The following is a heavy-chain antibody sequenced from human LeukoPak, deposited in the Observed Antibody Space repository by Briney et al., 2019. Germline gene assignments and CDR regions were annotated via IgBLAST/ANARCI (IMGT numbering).Heavy chain of an antibody. Sequence: SETLSLTCSVSGVSIRDSYWSWVRQPAGKGLEWIGRTYISGKSNYNPSLRSRVTMSLDTSKNHFSLKLNSVTAADTAVYYCARDPPPRGFGHDGLDLWGQGASVTVSS. D-gene: IGHD3-10*01. CDR3: ARDPPPRGFGHDGLDL. V-gene: IGHV4-4*07. J-gene: IGHJ6*02. CDR2: TYISGKS. CDR1: GVSIRDSY.